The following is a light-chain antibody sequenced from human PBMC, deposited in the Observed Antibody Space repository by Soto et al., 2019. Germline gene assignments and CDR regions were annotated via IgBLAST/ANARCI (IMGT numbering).Light chain of an antibody. CDR1: SSDVGSYNL. CDR2: EGS. CDR3: CSYAGSSTFADV. Sequence: QSALTQPASVSGSPGQSITISCTGTSSDVGSYNLVSWYQQHPGKAPKLMIYEGSQRPSGVSIRFSGSKSGNTASLTISGLQAEDEADYSCCSYAGSSTFADVFGTGTKLTVL. V-gene: IGLV2-23*03. J-gene: IGLJ1*01.